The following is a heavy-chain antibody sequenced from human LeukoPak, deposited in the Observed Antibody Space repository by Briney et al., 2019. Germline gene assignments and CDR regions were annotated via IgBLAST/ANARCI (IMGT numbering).Heavy chain of an antibody. D-gene: IGHD3-22*01. CDR2: ISADGIRT. CDR3: AKRSQTASSSYYYDY. CDR1: GFTLSSAV. V-gene: IGHV3-23*01. J-gene: IGHJ4*02. Sequence: GGSLRLSCAASGFTLSSAVMSWVRQAPGKGLEWVSGISADGIRTYYADSVKGRFTISRDNSKNTLYLQMNSLGAADTAVFYCAKRSQTASSSYYYDYWGQGTLVTVSS.